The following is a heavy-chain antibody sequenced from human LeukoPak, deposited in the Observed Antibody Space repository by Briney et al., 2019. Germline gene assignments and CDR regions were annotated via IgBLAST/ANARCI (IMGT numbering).Heavy chain of an antibody. CDR3: AKDRQQLALDY. J-gene: IGHJ4*02. V-gene: IGHV3-23*01. D-gene: IGHD6-13*01. CDR1: GFTFPNYA. CDR2: ISDSGGST. Sequence: PGGSLRLSCAASGFTFPNYAMSWVREAPGKGLEWVSLISDSGGSTWYADSVKGRFTISRDNSKNTLYLQMISLRAEDTAVYYCAKDRQQLALDYWGQGTLVTVSS.